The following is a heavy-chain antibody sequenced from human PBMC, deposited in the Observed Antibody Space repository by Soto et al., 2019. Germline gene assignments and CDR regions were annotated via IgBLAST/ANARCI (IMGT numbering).Heavy chain of an antibody. Sequence: AASVKVSCKASGYTFTGCYMHWVRQAPGQGLEWMGWINPNSGGTNYAQKFQGRVTVTRDTSISTAYMELSRLRSDDTAVYYCARWAVVPAAKYYFDYWGQGTLVTVSS. D-gene: IGHD2-2*01. V-gene: IGHV1-2*02. CDR3: ARWAVVPAAKYYFDY. J-gene: IGHJ4*02. CDR1: GYTFTGCY. CDR2: INPNSGGT.